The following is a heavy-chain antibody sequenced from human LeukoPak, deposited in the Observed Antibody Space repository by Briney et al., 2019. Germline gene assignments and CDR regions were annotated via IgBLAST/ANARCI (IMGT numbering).Heavy chain of an antibody. V-gene: IGHV4-4*07. CDR2: IYSSGST. CDR3: ARDRRAAYDILTEYYFDY. D-gene: IGHD3-9*01. CDR1: GDTISGFS. J-gene: IGHJ4*02. Sequence: SETLSLTCTVSGDTISGFSWSWIRQPAGKGLEWIGRIYSSGSTNYSPPLRSRVTMSVDTKNQFSLKVNSVTAADTAVYYCARDRRAAYDILTEYYFDYWGQGTLVTVSS.